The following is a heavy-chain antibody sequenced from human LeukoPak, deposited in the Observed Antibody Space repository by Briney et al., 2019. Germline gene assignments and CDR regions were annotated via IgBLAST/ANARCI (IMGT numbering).Heavy chain of an antibody. D-gene: IGHD6-6*01. CDR1: GYTFTKYY. V-gene: IGHV1-46*01. J-gene: IGHJ3*02. CDR2: INPSGGST. Sequence: GASVKVSCKASGYTFTKYYMHWVRQAPVQGLEWMGIINPSGGSTSYAQKLQGRVTMTRDTSTSRVYMEVSSLRSEDTAVYYCVRDSNSGAFDIWGQGTMVTVSS. CDR3: VRDSNSGAFDI.